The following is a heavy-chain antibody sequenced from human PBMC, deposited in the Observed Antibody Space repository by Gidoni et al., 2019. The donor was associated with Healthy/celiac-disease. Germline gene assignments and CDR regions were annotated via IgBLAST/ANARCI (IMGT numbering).Heavy chain of an antibody. J-gene: IGHJ3*02. CDR3: ARGELYDILTGYYKEDDAFDI. CDR1: GYTFTSYG. Sequence: QVQLVQSGAEVKKPGASVKVSCKASGYTFTSYGTSWVRQAPGQGLEWMGWISAYNGNTNYAQKLQGRVTMTTDTSTSTAYMELRSLRSDDTAVYYCARGELYDILTGYYKEDDAFDIWGQGTMVTVSS. V-gene: IGHV1-18*01. D-gene: IGHD3-9*01. CDR2: ISAYNGNT.